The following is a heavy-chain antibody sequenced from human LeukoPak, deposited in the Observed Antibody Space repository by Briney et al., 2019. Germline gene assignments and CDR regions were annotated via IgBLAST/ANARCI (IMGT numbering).Heavy chain of an antibody. CDR3: ASPTSAYYGSGYYFDY. V-gene: IGHV1-69*13. Sequence: ASVKVSCKASGGTFSSYAISWVRQAPGQGLEWMGGIIPIFGTANYAQTFQGRVTITADESTSTAYMELSSLRSEDTAVYYCASPTSAYYGSGYYFDYWGQGTLVTVSS. D-gene: IGHD3-10*01. J-gene: IGHJ4*02. CDR2: IIPIFGTA. CDR1: GGTFSSYA.